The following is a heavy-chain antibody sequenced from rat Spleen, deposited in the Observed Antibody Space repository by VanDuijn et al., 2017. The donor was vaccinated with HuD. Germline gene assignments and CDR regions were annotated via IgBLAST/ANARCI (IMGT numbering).Heavy chain of an antibody. CDR3: ARDGGLGDSDY. CDR2: MWTSGSS. D-gene: IGHD5-1*01. CDR1: GFSLTTYN. Sequence: QVRLTESGPGLVQPSQTLSLTCTVSGFSLTTYNVHWIRQSPGKGLEWLGIMWTSGSSDYNPPLKSRLTISRDTSKSQVFLKMDSLQTEDIATYYCARDGGLGDSDYWGQGVMVTVSA. V-gene: IGHV2-30*01. J-gene: IGHJ2*01.